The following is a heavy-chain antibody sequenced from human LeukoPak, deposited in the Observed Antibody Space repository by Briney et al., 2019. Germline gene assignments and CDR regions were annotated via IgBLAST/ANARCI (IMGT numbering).Heavy chain of an antibody. CDR1: GFTFSNAW. CDR2: IKSKTDGGTT. V-gene: IGHV3-15*01. Sequence: PGGSLRLSCAASGFTFSNAWMSWVRQAPGKGLEWVGRIKSKTDGGTTDYAAPVKGRFTIPRDDSKNTLYLQMNSLKTEDTAVYYCTTGQYGSGSYYNVDYYGMDVWGQGTTVTVSS. CDR3: TTGQYGSGSYYNVDYYGMDV. D-gene: IGHD3-10*01. J-gene: IGHJ6*02.